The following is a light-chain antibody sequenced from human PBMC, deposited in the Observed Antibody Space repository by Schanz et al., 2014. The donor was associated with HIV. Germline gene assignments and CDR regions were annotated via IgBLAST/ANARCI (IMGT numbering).Light chain of an antibody. CDR2: GAS. V-gene: IGKV3-15*01. Sequence: EVLMTQSPATLSVSPGERATLSCRASQSVSSNLAWYQQKRGQPPRLLIFGASTRAPGIPARFSGSGSGAEFTLTISSLQSEDFAVYYCQQYDNRPPWTFGQGTKVEIK. CDR1: QSVSSN. CDR3: QQYDNRPPWT. J-gene: IGKJ1*01.